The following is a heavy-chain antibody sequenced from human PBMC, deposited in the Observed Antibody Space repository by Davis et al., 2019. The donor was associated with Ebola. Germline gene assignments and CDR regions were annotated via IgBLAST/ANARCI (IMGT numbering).Heavy chain of an antibody. CDR3: AFVGVNTKGDARDI. V-gene: IGHV4-59*12. CDR2: IYYSGST. D-gene: IGHD1-26*01. Sequence: SETLSLTCTVSGGSISSYYWSWIRQPPGKGLEWIGYIYYSGSTNYNPSLKSRVTISVDTSKNQFSLQLISVTAADTAVYYCAFVGVNTKGDARDIWGQGTKVIVSS. J-gene: IGHJ3*02. CDR1: GGSISSYY.